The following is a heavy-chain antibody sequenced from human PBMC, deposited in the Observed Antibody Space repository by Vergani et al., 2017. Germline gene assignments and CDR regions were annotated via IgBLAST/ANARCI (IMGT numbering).Heavy chain of an antibody. J-gene: IGHJ3*02. V-gene: IGHV3-64D*06. Sequence: EVQLVESGGGLVQPGGSLRLSCSASGFTFSSYAMHWVRQAPGKGLEYVSAISSNGGSTYYADSVKGRFTISRDKSKVTLYLQMSSLRAEDTAVYSCVKGASVLRYSDWLEGGRGRAFDIWGQGTMVTVSS. CDR2: ISSNGGST. CDR3: VKGASVLRYSDWLEGGRGRAFDI. D-gene: IGHD3-9*01. CDR1: GFTFSSYA.